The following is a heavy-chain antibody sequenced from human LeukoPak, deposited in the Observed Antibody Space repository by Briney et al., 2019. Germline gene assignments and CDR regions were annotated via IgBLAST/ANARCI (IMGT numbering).Heavy chain of an antibody. CDR2: IWYDGNNK. J-gene: IGHJ4*02. D-gene: IGHD2-15*01. V-gene: IGHV3-33*01. Sequence: VGSLRLSCAASGFSFSTYGMHWVRQAPGKGLEWVAVIWYDGNNKYYADSVKGRFTISRDNSKNTLFLQMNSLRAEDSAVYYCARAPPYCSGGACYFDYWGQGTLDTVSS. CDR1: GFSFSTYG. CDR3: ARAPPYCSGGACYFDY.